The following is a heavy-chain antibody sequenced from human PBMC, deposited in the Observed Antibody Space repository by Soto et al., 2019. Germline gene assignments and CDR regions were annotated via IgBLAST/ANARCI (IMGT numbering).Heavy chain of an antibody. CDR3: ARDVGTWIQLWKETYYFDY. V-gene: IGHV3-30-3*01. CDR2: ISYDGSNK. CDR1: GFTFSSYA. D-gene: IGHD5-18*01. Sequence: LRLSCAASGFTFSSYAMHWVRQAPGKGLEWVAVISYDGSNKYYADSVKGRFTISRDNSKNTLYLQMNSLRAEDTAVYYCARDVGTWIQLWKETYYFDYWGQGTLVTVSS. J-gene: IGHJ4*02.